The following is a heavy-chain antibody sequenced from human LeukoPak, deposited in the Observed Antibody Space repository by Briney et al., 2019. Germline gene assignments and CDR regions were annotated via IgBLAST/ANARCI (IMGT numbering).Heavy chain of an antibody. V-gene: IGHV4-59*08. Sequence: SETLSLTCTVSGGSISSYYWSWIRQPPGKGLEWIGYIYYSGSTNYNPSLKSRVTISVDTPKNQFSLKLSSVTAADTAVYYCARRDSSGKFDPWGQGTLVTVSS. CDR2: IYYSGST. CDR3: ARRDSSGKFDP. CDR1: GGSISSYY. J-gene: IGHJ5*02. D-gene: IGHD3-22*01.